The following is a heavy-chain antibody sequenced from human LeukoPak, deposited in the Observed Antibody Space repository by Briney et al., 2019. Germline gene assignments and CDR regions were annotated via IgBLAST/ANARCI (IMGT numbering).Heavy chain of an antibody. J-gene: IGHJ4*02. CDR2: IYYTRST. V-gene: IGHV4-39*01. CDR1: GGSINSGIDY. Sequence: SSETLSRTCTVSGGSINSGIDYSGWIRPPPGKGLEWVGSIYYTRSTYYNPSLKSRVIISVDTSKNQFSLKLSSATAADTAVYYCARHPRVNLQQTMSGSYLGYWGQGTLVTVSS. CDR3: ARHPRVNLQQTMSGSYLGY. D-gene: IGHD3-22*01.